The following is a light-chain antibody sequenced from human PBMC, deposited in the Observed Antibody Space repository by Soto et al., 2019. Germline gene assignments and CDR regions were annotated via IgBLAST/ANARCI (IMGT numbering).Light chain of an antibody. CDR1: QFIRNY. CDR2: AAS. Sequence: DIQMTQSPSSLSASVGERVTITCRASQFIRNYLNWYQHKPGKAPKLLIYAASTLQGGVPSRFSGSGSGTDFTRTINSLQPADFETYYCQQSYSAPYTFGQGARLEIK. CDR3: QQSYSAPYT. V-gene: IGKV1-39*01. J-gene: IGKJ2*01.